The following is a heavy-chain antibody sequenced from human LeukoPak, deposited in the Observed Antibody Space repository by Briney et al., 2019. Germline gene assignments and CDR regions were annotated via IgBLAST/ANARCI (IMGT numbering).Heavy chain of an antibody. D-gene: IGHD1-26*01. CDR1: GFTFDDYA. J-gene: IGHJ4*02. V-gene: IGHV3-9*03. CDR2: ISWNSGSI. CDR3: AKGLSSREYSGSYTGVGYFDY. Sequence: SLRLSCAASGFTFDDYAMHWVRQAPGKGLEWVSGISWNSGSIGYADSVKGRFTISRDNAKNSLYLQMNSLRAEDMALYYCAKGLSSREYSGSYTGVGYFDYWGQGTLVTVSS.